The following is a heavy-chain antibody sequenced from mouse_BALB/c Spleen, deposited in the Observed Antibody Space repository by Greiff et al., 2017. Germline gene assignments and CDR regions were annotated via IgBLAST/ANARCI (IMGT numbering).Heavy chain of an antibody. CDR2: INPYNDGT. J-gene: IGHJ2*01. CDR1: GYTFTSYV. D-gene: IGHD4-1*01. V-gene: IGHV1-14*01. CDR3: ARGDWAFFYFDY. Sequence: EVKLMESGPELVKPGASVKMSCKASGYTFTSYVMHWVKQKPGQGLEWIGYINPYNDGTKYNEKFKGKATLTSDKSSSTAYMELSSLTSEDSAVYYCARGDWAFFYFDYWGQGTTLTVSS.